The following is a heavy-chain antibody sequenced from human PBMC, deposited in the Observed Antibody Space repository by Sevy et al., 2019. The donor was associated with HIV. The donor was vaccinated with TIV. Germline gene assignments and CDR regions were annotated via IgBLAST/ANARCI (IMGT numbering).Heavy chain of an antibody. Sequence: GGSLRLSCAASGFTFSNYWMSWVRQAPGKGLEWVANRKREGSEKYYVDSVKGRFTISRDNAKNSLYLQMNSLRAEDTAVYYCARDCSSASCLWGMDVWGQGTTVTVSS. CDR1: GFTFSNYW. CDR2: RKREGSEK. D-gene: IGHD2-2*01. V-gene: IGHV3-7*03. J-gene: IGHJ6*02. CDR3: ARDCSSASCLWGMDV.